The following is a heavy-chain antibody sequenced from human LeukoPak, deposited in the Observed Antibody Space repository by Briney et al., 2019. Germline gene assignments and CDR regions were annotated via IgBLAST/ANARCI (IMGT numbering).Heavy chain of an antibody. CDR2: INPSSGGT. J-gene: IGHJ6*02. CDR1: GYTFTGYY. Sequence: GASVKVSCKASGYTFTGYYMHWVRQAPGQGLEWMGWINPSSGGTNYAQKFQGRVTMTRDTSISTAYMELSRLRSDDTAVYYCARDLKSEYDILMGMDVWGQGTTVTVSS. V-gene: IGHV1-2*02. CDR3: ARDLKSEYDILMGMDV. D-gene: IGHD3-9*01.